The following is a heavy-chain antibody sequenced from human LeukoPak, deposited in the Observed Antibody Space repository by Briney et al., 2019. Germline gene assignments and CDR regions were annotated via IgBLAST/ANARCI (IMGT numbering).Heavy chain of an antibody. CDR1: GGSISSYY. CDR2: IYHSGST. J-gene: IGHJ6*02. D-gene: IGHD2-15*01. CDR3: ARDGAMVGAAVVGMDV. Sequence: PSETLSLTCTVSGGSISSYYWSWIRQPPGKGLEWIGEIYHSGSTNYNPSLKSRVTISVDKSKNQFSLKLSSVTAADTAVYYCARDGAMVGAAVVGMDVWGQGTTVTVSS. V-gene: IGHV4-59*12.